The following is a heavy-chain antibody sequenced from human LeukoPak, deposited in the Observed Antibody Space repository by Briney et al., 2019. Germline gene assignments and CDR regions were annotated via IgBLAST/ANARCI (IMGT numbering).Heavy chain of an antibody. CDR2: ISSSSSYI. D-gene: IGHD6-25*01. Sequence: GGSLRLSCAASGFTFSSYSMNWVRQAPGKGLEWVSSISSSSSYIYYADSVKGRFTISRDNAKNSLYLQMNSLRAEDTAVYYCARDGASQRPDVYYYYYMDVWGKGTTVTVSS. CDR3: ARDGASQRPDVYYYYYMDV. V-gene: IGHV3-21*01. CDR1: GFTFSSYS. J-gene: IGHJ6*03.